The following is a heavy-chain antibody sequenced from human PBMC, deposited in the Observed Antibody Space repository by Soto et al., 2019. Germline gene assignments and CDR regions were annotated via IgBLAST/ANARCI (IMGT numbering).Heavy chain of an antibody. D-gene: IGHD5-12*01. V-gene: IGHV1-2*04. CDR1: GYTFTGYY. Sequence: ASVKVSCKASGYTFTGYYMHWVRQAPGQGLEWMGWINPNSGGTNYAQKFKGWVTMTRDTSISTAYMELSRLRSDDTAVYYCARGTISPGSGYDYNYFDYWGQGTLVTVSS. CDR3: ARGTISPGSGYDYNYFDY. J-gene: IGHJ4*02. CDR2: INPNSGGT.